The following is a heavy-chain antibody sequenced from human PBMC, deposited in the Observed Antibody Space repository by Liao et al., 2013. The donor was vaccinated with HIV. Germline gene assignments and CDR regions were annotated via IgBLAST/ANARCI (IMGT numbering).Heavy chain of an antibody. D-gene: IGHD6-13*01. CDR2: INHSGST. V-gene: IGHV4-34*01. Sequence: QVQLQQWGAGLLKPSETLSLTCAVYGGSFSGYYWSWIRQPPGKGLEWIGEINHSGSTNYNPSLKSRVTISVDTSKNQFSLKLSSVTAADTAVYYCARGESSWFRGVGNWFDPWGQGTLVTVSS. CDR3: ARGESSWFRGVGNWFDP. CDR1: GGSFSGYY. J-gene: IGHJ5*02.